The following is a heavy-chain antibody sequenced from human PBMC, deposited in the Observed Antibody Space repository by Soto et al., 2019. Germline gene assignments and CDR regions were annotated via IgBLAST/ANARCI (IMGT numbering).Heavy chain of an antibody. CDR3: AKPVFVPTAMVGTFDA. CDR1: GDSFSDDYY. D-gene: IGHD2-2*01. J-gene: IGHJ3*01. V-gene: IGHV4-30-4*01. CDR2: IYHSGYT. Sequence: SETLSLTCTVSGDSFSDDYYWTCSRHHPGKGLDWIGYIYHSGYTYYSPSLESRLTLSVDTSKNQFSLKLSSVTAEDTAVYYCAKPVFVPTAMVGTFDAWGQGTMVTV.